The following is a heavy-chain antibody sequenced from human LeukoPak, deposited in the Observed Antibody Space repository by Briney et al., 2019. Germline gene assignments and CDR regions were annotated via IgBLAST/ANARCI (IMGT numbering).Heavy chain of an antibody. D-gene: IGHD3-10*01. CDR1: GFTFSSYA. CDR3: GRSLITMVRGVIAY. CDR2: ISGSGRST. Sequence: GGSLRLSCAASGFTFSSYAMSWVRQAPGKGLEWVSAISGSGRSTYYADSVKGRFTISRDNSKNTLYLQMNSLRAEDTAVYYCGRSLITMVRGVIAYWGQGTLVTVSS. V-gene: IGHV3-23*01. J-gene: IGHJ4*02.